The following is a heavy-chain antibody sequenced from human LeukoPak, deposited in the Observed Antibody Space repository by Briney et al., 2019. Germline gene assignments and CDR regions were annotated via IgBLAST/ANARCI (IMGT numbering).Heavy chain of an antibody. Sequence: SETLSLTCTVSSGSITNYYWSWIRQPPGKELEWIGYIYYSGSTNYNPSLKSRVTISVDTSKNQFSLKMSSATAADTAVYYCARQGGYSSSPDFWGQGTLVTVSS. CDR1: SGSITNYY. CDR2: IYYSGST. V-gene: IGHV4-59*08. D-gene: IGHD6-13*01. CDR3: ARQGGYSSSPDF. J-gene: IGHJ4*02.